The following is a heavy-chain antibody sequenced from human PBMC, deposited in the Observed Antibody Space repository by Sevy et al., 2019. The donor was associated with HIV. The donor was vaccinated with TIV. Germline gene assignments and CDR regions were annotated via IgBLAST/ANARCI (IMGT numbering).Heavy chain of an antibody. D-gene: IGHD3-16*01. CDR3: ARGAPNYYYGMDV. CDR1: SDSISGYY. Sequence: SETLSLTCTVSSDSISGYYWNWIRQPPGKGLEWIGYLYYSGRTNYNPSLKSRVTISVDTSKNQFSLKLTSLTAADTAVYYCARGAPNYYYGMDVWGQGTTVTVSS. CDR2: LYYSGRT. V-gene: IGHV4-59*01. J-gene: IGHJ6*02.